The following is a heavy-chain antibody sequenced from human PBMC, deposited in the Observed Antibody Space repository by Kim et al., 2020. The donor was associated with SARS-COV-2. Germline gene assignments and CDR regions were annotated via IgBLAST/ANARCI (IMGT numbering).Heavy chain of an antibody. CDR3: ASDADIVATMVN. V-gene: IGHV1-2*02. Sequence: NYAQKFQGRVTMTRDTSISTAYMELSRLRSDDTAVYYCASDADIVATMVNWGQGTLVTVSS. J-gene: IGHJ4*02. D-gene: IGHD5-12*01.